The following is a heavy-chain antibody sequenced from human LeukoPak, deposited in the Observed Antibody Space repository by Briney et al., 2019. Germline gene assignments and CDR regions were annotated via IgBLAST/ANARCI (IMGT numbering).Heavy chain of an antibody. CDR1: GFTFSNAW. CDR3: ARVPDFWSGYYAAFMD. D-gene: IGHD3-3*01. Sequence: PGGSLRLSCAASGFTFSNAWMNWVRQAPGKGLEWVGRIKSKTDGGTTDYAAPVKGRFTISRDDSKNTLYLQMNSLKTEDTAVYYCARVPDFWSGYYAAFMDWGQGTLVTVSS. V-gene: IGHV3-15*07. CDR2: IKSKTDGGTT. J-gene: IGHJ4*02.